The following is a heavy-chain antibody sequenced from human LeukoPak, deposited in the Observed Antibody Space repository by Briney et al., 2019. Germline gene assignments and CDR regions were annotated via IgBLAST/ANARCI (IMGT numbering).Heavy chain of an antibody. V-gene: IGHV5-51*01. CDR3: ARHPEDIVVVPAAQEVSYYYYMDV. D-gene: IGHD2-2*01. CDR1: GYSFTSYW. J-gene: IGHJ6*03. Sequence: GQSLSISCKGCGYSFTSYWIGWASQITGKGLVWIGMSYHGDYDTGYSVSFQGQVTISADKSISTAYLQWSSLKASDTAMYYCARHPEDIVVVPAAQEVSYYYYMDVWGKGTTVTVSS. CDR2: SYHGDYDT.